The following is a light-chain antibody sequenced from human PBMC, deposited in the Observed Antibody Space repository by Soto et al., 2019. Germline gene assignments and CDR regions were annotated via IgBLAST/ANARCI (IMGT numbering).Light chain of an antibody. CDR1: SSDVGSYNY. CDR2: EVS. Sequence: QSALTQPASVSGSPGQSITISCTGTSSDVGSYNYVSWYQQHPGKAPKLMIYEVSNRPSGVSNLFSGSKSGNTASLTISGLQAEDEANYYCSSYTSISTLVFGGGTQLTVL. J-gene: IGLJ3*02. CDR3: SSYTSISTLV. V-gene: IGLV2-14*01.